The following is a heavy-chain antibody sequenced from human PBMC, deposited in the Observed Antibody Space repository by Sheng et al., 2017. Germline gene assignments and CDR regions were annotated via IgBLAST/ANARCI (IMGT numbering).Heavy chain of an antibody. Sequence: QVQLQQWGAGLLKPSETLSLTCAVYGGSFSGYYWSWIRQPPGKGLEWIGEINHSGSTNYNPSLKSRVTISVDTSKNQFSLKLSSVTAADTAVYYCARGQPLPRSDYYDSSGYYPPGPFDYWGQGTLVT. CDR1: GGSFSGYY. CDR2: INHSGST. V-gene: IGHV4-34*01. J-gene: IGHJ4*02. D-gene: IGHD3-22*01. CDR3: ARGQPLPRSDYYDSSGYYPPGPFDY.